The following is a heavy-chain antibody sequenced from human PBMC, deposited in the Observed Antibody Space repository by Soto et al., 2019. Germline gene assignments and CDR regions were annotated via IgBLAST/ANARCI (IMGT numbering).Heavy chain of an antibody. J-gene: IGHJ5*02. CDR2: IYYSGST. V-gene: IGHV4-59*01. CDR3: ARTYSGSYRRSANWFDP. Sequence: PSETLSLTCTVSGGSISSYYWSWIRQPPGKGLEWIGYIYYSGSTNYNPSLKSRVTISVDTSKNQFSLKLSSVTAADTAVYYCARTYSGSYRRSANWFDPWGQGTLVTVSS. CDR1: GGSISSYY. D-gene: IGHD1-26*01.